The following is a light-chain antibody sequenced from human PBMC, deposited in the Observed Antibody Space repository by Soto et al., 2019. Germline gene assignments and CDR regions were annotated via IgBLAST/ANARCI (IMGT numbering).Light chain of an antibody. Sequence: EIVMTQSPATLSVSPGDRATLSCRASQSVSSNLAWYQQKPGQAPRLLMYGASTRVIGIPVRFSGSGSGTEFSLTSSSLQPEDFAVYYCQQYYDWPLYTFGQGTKLEIK. CDR3: QQYYDWPLYT. V-gene: IGKV3-15*01. J-gene: IGKJ2*01. CDR2: GAS. CDR1: QSVSSN.